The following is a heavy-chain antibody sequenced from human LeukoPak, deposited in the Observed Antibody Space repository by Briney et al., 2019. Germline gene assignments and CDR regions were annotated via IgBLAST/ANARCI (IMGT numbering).Heavy chain of an antibody. CDR2: IFGSGGSA. J-gene: IGHJ4*02. CDR3: GKTTTGYSSGRYPGWPVDY. D-gene: IGHD6-19*01. CDR1: GFTFSSSA. V-gene: IGHV3-23*01. Sequence: GGSLRLSCAASGFTFSSSAMSWVRQAPGKGLEWVSGIFGSGGSAHYADSVKGRFTISRDNSKNTVYLQINSLRVEDTAVYYCGKTTTGYSSGRYPGWPVDYWGQGSLVTVSS.